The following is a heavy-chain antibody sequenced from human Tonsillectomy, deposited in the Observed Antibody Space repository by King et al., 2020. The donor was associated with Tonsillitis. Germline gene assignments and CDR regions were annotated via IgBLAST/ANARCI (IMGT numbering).Heavy chain of an antibody. CDR1: GFTVSTNY. CDR2: IYSGGAT. CDR3: SRDPQVAVAGYYYFDY. Sequence: VQLVESGGGLVQSGGSLRLSCAASGFTVSTNYMSWVRQAPGKGLEWVSVIYSGGATFYADSVKGRFTISRDNSKNTLYRQMNSLRAEDTAVYYCSRDPQVAVAGYYYFDYWGQGTLVTVSS. V-gene: IGHV3-66*01. D-gene: IGHD6-19*01. J-gene: IGHJ4*02.